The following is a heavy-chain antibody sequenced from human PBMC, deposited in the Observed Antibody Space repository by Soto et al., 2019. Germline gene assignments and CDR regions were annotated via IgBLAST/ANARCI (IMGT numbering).Heavy chain of an antibody. CDR3: ARVYDSSGYDNWFDP. CDR1: GYTFTSYG. CDR2: ISAYNGNT. D-gene: IGHD3-22*01. J-gene: IGHJ5*02. Sequence: GASVKVSCKASGYTFTSYGISWVRQAPGQGLEWMGWISAYNGNTNYAQKLQGRVTMTTDTSTSTAYMELRSLRSDDTAVYYCARVYDSSGYDNWFDPWGQGTLVTVSS. V-gene: IGHV1-18*01.